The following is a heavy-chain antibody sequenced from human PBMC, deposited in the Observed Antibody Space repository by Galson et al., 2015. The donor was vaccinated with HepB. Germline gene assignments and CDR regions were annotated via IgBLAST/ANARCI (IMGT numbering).Heavy chain of an antibody. CDR1: GFTFSSYA. D-gene: IGHD1-26*01. Sequence: SLRLSCAASGFTFSSYAMHWVRQAPGKGLEYVSAISSNGGSTYYADSVKGRFTISRDNSKNTLYLQMSSLRAEDTAVYYCVKVGVGAAFDYWGQGTLVTVSS. J-gene: IGHJ4*02. V-gene: IGHV3-64D*06. CDR3: VKVGVGAAFDY. CDR2: ISSNGGST.